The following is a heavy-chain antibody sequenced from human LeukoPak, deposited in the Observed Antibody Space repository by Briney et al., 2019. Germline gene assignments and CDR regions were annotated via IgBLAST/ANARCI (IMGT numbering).Heavy chain of an antibody. CDR1: GGTFSSYA. CDR2: TSAYNGNT. D-gene: IGHD2-21*02. Sequence: GASVKVSCKASGGTFSSYAISWVRQAPGQGLAWMGWTSAYNGNTNYAQKLQGRVTMTTDTSTSTAYMELRSLRSDDTAVYYCAKLTRDMYCGGDCYVFDYWGQGTLVTVSS. CDR3: AKLTRDMYCGGDCYVFDY. J-gene: IGHJ4*02. V-gene: IGHV1-18*01.